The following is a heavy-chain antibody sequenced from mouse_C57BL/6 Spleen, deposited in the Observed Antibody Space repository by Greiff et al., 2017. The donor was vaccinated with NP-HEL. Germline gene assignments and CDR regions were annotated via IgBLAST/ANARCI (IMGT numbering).Heavy chain of an antibody. CDR1: GFTFSSYA. Sequence: EVQVVESGGGLVKPGGSLKLSCAASGFTFSSYAMSWVRQTPEKRLEWVATISDGGSYTYYPDNVKGRFTISRDNAKNNLYLQMSHLKSEDTAMYYCARDPYSYYFDYWGQGTTLTVSS. CDR2: ISDGGSYT. CDR3: ARDPYSYYFDY. J-gene: IGHJ2*01. V-gene: IGHV5-4*01. D-gene: IGHD1-1*01.